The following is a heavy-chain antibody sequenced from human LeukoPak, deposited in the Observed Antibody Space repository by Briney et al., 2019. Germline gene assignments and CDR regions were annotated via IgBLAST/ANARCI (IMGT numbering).Heavy chain of an antibody. CDR1: GYTFTGYY. J-gene: IGHJ6*02. V-gene: IGHV1-2*04. D-gene: IGHD6-13*01. CDR2: INPNSGGT. CDR3: ARGPSAYSSTYYYYYGMDV. Sequence: ASVKVSCKASGYTFTGYYMHWVRQAPGQGLEWVGWINPNSGGTNYAQKFQGWVTMTRDTSISTAYMELSRLRSDDTAVYYCARGPSAYSSTYYYYYGMDVWGQGTTVTVSS.